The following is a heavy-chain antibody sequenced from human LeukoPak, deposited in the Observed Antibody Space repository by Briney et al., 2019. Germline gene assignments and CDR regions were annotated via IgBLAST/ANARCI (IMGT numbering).Heavy chain of an antibody. CDR1: GGSISSYY. D-gene: IGHD1-26*01. V-gene: IGHV4-39*01. CDR3: ASSKVGAPYYFDY. J-gene: IGHJ4*02. CDR2: IYYSGST. Sequence: SETLSLTCTVSGGSISSYYWGWIRQPPGKGLEWIGSIYYSGSTYYNPSLKSRVTISVDTSKNQFSLKLSSVTAADTAVYYCASSKVGAPYYFDYWGQGTLVTVSS.